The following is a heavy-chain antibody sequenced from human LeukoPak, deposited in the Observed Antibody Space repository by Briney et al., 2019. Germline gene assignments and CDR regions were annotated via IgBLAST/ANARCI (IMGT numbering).Heavy chain of an antibody. Sequence: PGGSLRLSCAASGFTFSSYSMNWVRQAPGKGLEWVSSISSSSSYIYYADSVKGRFTISRDNAKNSLYLQMNSLRAEDTAVYYCAREDITMIVVVSYGMDVWGQGTTVTVSS. CDR2: ISSSSSYI. CDR3: AREDITMIVVVSYGMDV. CDR1: GFTFSSYS. J-gene: IGHJ6*02. D-gene: IGHD3-22*01. V-gene: IGHV3-21*01.